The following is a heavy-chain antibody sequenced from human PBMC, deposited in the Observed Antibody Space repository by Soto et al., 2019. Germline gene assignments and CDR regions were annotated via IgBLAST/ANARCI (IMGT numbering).Heavy chain of an antibody. CDR3: AKGLRDLLYTLFDY. V-gene: IGHV3-23*01. Sequence: LRLFCAASGFTFSSYAMSWVRQAPGKGLEWVSGISTSGVSTYYADSVKGRFTISRDNSKNTLYLQMNSLRAEDTAVYYCAKGLRDLLYTLFDYWGQGTLVTVSS. D-gene: IGHD1-26*01. J-gene: IGHJ4*02. CDR1: GFTFSSYA. CDR2: ISTSGVST.